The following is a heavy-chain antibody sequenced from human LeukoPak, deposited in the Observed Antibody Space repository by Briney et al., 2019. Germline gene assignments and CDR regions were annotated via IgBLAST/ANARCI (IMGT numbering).Heavy chain of an antibody. CDR2: INPNSGGT. D-gene: IGHD6-13*01. J-gene: IGHJ4*02. CDR1: GYTFTGYY. V-gene: IGHV1-2*02. Sequence: PRASVKVSCKASGYTFTGYYMHWVRQAPGQGLEWMGWINPNSGGTNYAQKFQGRVTMTRDTSISTAYMELSRLRSDDTAVYYCARDLDSSSWYSFDYWGQGTLVTVSS. CDR3: ARDLDSSSWYSFDY.